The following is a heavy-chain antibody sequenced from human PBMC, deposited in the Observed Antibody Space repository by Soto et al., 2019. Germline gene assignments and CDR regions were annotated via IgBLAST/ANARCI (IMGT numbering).Heavy chain of an antibody. CDR3: ARTAVAGSYYYYYGMDV. CDR1: GFTFSSYA. J-gene: IGHJ6*02. D-gene: IGHD6-19*01. V-gene: IGHV3-30-3*01. CDR2: ISYDGSNK. Sequence: VQLVESGGGVVQPGRSLRLSCAASGFTFSSYAMHWVRQAPGKGLEWVAVISYDGSNKYYADSVKGRFTISRDNSKNTLYLQMNSLRAEDTAVYYCARTAVAGSYYYYYGMDVWGQGTTVTVSS.